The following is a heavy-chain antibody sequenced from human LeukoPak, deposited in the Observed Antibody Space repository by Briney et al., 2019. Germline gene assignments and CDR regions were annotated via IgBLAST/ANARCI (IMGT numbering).Heavy chain of an antibody. CDR3: ARGGVGGYDYFDS. Sequence: PSETLSLTCTVSGGSIRSDDYYWSWIRQPPGKGLEWIGHITYSGSTDYSPSLKSRVSISVDTSKNQFSLSLNPVTVADTAVYYCARGGVGGYDYFDSWGQGTLVTVSS. D-gene: IGHD5-12*01. CDR1: GGSIRSDDYY. CDR2: ITYSGST. V-gene: IGHV4-30-4*01. J-gene: IGHJ4*02.